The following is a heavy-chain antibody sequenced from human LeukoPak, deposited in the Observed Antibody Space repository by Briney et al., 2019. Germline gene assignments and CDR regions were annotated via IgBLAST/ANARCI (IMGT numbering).Heavy chain of an antibody. D-gene: IGHD2-2*02. V-gene: IGHV4-4*07. CDR2: IYTSGST. Sequence: SETLSLTCTVSGGSISSYYWSWIRQPAGKGLEWIGRIYTSGSTNYNPSLKSRVTMSVDTSKNQFSLKLSSVTAADTAVYYCARDRYCSSTSCYIPVRGDYGMDVWGQGTTVTVSS. J-gene: IGHJ6*02. CDR1: GGSISSYY. CDR3: ARDRYCSSTSCYIPVRGDYGMDV.